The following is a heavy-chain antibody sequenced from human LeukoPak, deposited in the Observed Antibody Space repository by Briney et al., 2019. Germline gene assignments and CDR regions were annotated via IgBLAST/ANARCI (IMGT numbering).Heavy chain of an antibody. J-gene: IGHJ5*02. CDR3: ARQRGWFGDLQNWFDP. Sequence: SETLSLTCTVSGGSISSSSYYWGWIRQPPGKGLEWIGSIYYSGSTYYNPSLKSRVTISVDTSKNQLSLKLSSVTAADTAVYYCARQRGWFGDLQNWFDPWGQGTLVTVSS. V-gene: IGHV4-39*01. CDR2: IYYSGST. CDR1: GGSISSSSYY. D-gene: IGHD3-10*01.